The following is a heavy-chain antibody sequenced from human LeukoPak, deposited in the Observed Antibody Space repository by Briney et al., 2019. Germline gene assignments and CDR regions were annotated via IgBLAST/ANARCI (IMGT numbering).Heavy chain of an antibody. CDR2: ISYDGSNK. Sequence: GGSLRLSCAASGFTFSSYAMHWVRQAPGKGLEWVAVISYDGSNKYYADSVKGRFTISRDNSKNTLYLQMNSLRSEDTAVYYCAREHDSSGYYEYYYYMDVWGKGTTVTVSS. CDR1: GFTFSSYA. J-gene: IGHJ6*03. V-gene: IGHV3-30*04. D-gene: IGHD3-22*01. CDR3: AREHDSSGYYEYYYYMDV.